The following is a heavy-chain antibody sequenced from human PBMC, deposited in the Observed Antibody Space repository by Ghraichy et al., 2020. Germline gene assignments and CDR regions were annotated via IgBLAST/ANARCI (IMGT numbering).Heavy chain of an antibody. CDR1: GGFISSNNW. Sequence: SETLSLTCPGSGGFISSNNWWTWVRQAPGKGLEWIGEVYHNETTNYNPSLKSRVTISVDRSKNQFYLKLTSVTAADTAVYFCARAGGFRYYLDVWDKGTAVTVSS. D-gene: IGHD4-23*01. CDR2: VYHNETT. J-gene: IGHJ6*03. CDR3: ARAGGFRYYLDV. V-gene: IGHV4-4*02.